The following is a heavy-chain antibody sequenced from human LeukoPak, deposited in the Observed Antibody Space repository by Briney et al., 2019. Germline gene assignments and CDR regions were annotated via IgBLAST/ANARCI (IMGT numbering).Heavy chain of an antibody. CDR1: GFTSSSYW. V-gene: IGHV3-7*04. CDR2: IKQDGSEH. D-gene: IGHD2-8*01. Sequence: GGSLRLSCAASGFTSSSYWMSWVRQAPGKGLEWVANIKQDGSEHYYVDSVKGRFTISRDNAKNSLYLQMNSLRAEDTAVYYCARGAYTNTRRYDHWGQGTLVTVSS. CDR3: ARGAYTNTRRYDH. J-gene: IGHJ4*02.